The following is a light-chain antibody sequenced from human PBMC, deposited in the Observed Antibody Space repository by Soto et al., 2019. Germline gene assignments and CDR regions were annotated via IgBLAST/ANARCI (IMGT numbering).Light chain of an antibody. CDR3: QSWDTSLSGSV. J-gene: IGLJ2*01. CDR1: SSNIGAGYD. Sequence: QSVLRQPPSVSGAPGQRVTISCTGSSSNIGAGYDVNWYQQLPGTAPKLLIYGNTNRPSGVPDRFSGSKSGTSGSLAISGLQTEDEAEYYCQSWDTSLSGSVFGGGTKVTVL. V-gene: IGLV1-40*01. CDR2: GNT.